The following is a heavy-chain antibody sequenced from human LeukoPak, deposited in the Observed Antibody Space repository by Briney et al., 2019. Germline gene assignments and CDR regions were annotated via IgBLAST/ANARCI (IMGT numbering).Heavy chain of an antibody. CDR1: GGTFSNYA. J-gene: IGHJ5*02. CDR2: IIPFLDTS. V-gene: IGHV1-69*05. Sequence: SVKVSFKASGGTFSNYALSWVRQAPGQGLEWMGAIIPFLDTSNYPPKFQDRVTITTDESTSTAYMELSSLRSDDTAVYYCARAQAGNYDWPLDLWGQGTLVTVSS. D-gene: IGHD5-12*01. CDR3: ARAQAGNYDWPLDL.